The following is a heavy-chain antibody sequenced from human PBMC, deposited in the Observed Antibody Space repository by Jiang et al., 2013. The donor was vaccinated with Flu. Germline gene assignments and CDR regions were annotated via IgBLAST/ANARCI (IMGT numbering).Heavy chain of an antibody. D-gene: IGHD1-1*01. Sequence: GAEVKKPGASVKVSCKASGYSFTNYGLNWVRQAPGQGLEWMGWISTYSGKTSFAQKLQGRITMTTDTSTSTAYMELRSLESDDTAVYYCARPSVTGTKDAFGYWGQG. J-gene: IGHJ4*02. CDR1: GYSFTNYG. V-gene: IGHV1-18*01. CDR2: ISTYSGKT. CDR3: ARPSVTGTKDAFGY.